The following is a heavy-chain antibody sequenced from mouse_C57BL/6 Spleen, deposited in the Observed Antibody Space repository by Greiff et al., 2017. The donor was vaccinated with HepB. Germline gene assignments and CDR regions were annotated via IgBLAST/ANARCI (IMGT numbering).Heavy chain of an antibody. J-gene: IGHJ3*01. D-gene: IGHD4-1*01. CDR3: ARMRYWDVGFAY. V-gene: IGHV1-69*01. Sequence: QVQLQQPGAELVMPGASVKLSCKASGYTFTSYWMHWVKQRPGQGLEWIGEIDPSDSYTNYNQKFKGKSTLTVDKSSSTADMQLSSLTSEDSAVYYCARMRYWDVGFAYWGQGTLVTVSA. CDR2: IDPSDSYT. CDR1: GYTFTSYW.